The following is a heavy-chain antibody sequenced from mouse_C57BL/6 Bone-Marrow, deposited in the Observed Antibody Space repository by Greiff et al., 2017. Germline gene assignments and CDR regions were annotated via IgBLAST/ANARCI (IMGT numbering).Heavy chain of an antibody. J-gene: IGHJ4*01. V-gene: IGHV1-39*01. Sequence: VQLKQSGPELVKPGASVKISCKASGYSFTDYNMNWVKQSNGKSLEWIGVINPNYGTTSYNQKFKGKATLTVDQSSSTAYMQLNSLTSEDSAVYYCANNYYGSSYDYYAMDYWGQGTSVTVSS. CDR2: INPNYGTT. CDR3: ANNYYGSSYDYYAMDY. CDR1: GYSFTDYN. D-gene: IGHD1-1*01.